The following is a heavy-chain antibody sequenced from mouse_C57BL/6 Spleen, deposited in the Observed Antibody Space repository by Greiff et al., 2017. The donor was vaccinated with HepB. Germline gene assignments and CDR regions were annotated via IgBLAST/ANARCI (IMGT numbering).Heavy chain of an antibody. CDR2: IYPSDSET. J-gene: IGHJ4*01. Sequence: VQLQQPGAELVRPGSSVKLSCKASGYTFTSYWMDWVKQRPGQGLEWIGNIYPSDSETHYNQKFKDKATLTVDKSSSTAYMQLSSLTSEDSAVYYCAREWRLAMDYWGQGTSVTVSS. CDR3: AREWRLAMDY. CDR1: GYTFTSYW. V-gene: IGHV1-61*01. D-gene: IGHD1-2*01.